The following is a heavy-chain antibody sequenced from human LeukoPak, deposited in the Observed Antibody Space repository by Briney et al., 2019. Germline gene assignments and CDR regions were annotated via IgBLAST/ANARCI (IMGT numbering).Heavy chain of an antibody. V-gene: IGHV1-24*01. CDR2: FDPEDGET. J-gene: IGHJ4*02. CDR3: ATLDRDSSGYYPFHY. CDR1: GYTLPELS. D-gene: IGHD3-22*01. Sequence: ASVKVSCKVSGYTLPELSMHWVRQAPGKGLEGMGGFDPEDGETIYAQKFQGRVTMTEDTSTDTAYMELSSLRSEDTAVYYCATLDRDSSGYYPFHYWGQGTLVTVSS.